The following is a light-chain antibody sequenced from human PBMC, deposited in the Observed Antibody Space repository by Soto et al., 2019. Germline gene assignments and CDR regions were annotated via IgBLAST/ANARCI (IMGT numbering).Light chain of an antibody. Sequence: QSALTQPASVSGSPGQSITISCAGTSNDIGGYNYVSWYQQHPGRAPKLMIYEVTNRPLGVSNRFSGSKSGNTASLTISGVQAEDEDDYYCSSYSNSNTLWVFGGGTKLTVL. CDR1: SNDIGGYNY. V-gene: IGLV2-14*01. J-gene: IGLJ3*02. CDR3: SSYSNSNTLWV. CDR2: EVT.